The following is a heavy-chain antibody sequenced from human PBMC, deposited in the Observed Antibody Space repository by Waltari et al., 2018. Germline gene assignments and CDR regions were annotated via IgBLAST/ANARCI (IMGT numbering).Heavy chain of an antibody. D-gene: IGHD2-15*01. CDR1: GFTFSSYY. CDR3: AKVLGIRPNGMDV. Sequence: EVQLLESGGGLVQPGGSLRLSCAASGFTFSSYYMSWVRQAPGKGLEWVAAISGSGGSTYYADSVKGRLTISRDNSKNTLYLQMNSLRAEDTAVYYCAKVLGIRPNGMDVWGQGTTVTVSS. V-gene: IGHV3-23*01. J-gene: IGHJ6*02. CDR2: ISGSGGST.